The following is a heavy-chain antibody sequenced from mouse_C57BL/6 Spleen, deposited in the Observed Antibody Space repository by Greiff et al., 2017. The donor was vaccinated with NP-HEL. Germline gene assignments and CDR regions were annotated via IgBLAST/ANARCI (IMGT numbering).Heavy chain of an antibody. Sequence: QVQLQQPGAELVKPGASVKLSCKASGYTFTSYWMHWVKQRPGQGLEWIGMIHPNSGSTNYNEKFKSKATLTVYKSSSTSYMQLSSLTSEDSAVYYCARGDYLYYFDYWGQGTSLTVSS. V-gene: IGHV1-64*01. J-gene: IGHJ2*02. CDR1: GYTFTSYW. CDR3: ARGDYLYYFDY. D-gene: IGHD2-13*01. CDR2: IHPNSGST.